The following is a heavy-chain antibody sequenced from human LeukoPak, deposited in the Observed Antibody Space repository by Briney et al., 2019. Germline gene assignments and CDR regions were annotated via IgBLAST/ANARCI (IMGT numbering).Heavy chain of an antibody. D-gene: IGHD4/OR15-4a*01. CDR3: AVNYVYGDHAHRNPGAYYYMDV. Sequence: ASVKVSCKASGYTFTGYHMNWGRKAPGQGLKWMGWINPNSGDTNYAQKFQGRVTMTRDTSISTAYMELSWLRSDDTAVYYCAVNYVYGDHAHRNPGAYYYMDVWGKGTTVTVSS. CDR1: GYTFTGYH. CDR2: INPNSGDT. V-gene: IGHV1-2*02. J-gene: IGHJ6*03.